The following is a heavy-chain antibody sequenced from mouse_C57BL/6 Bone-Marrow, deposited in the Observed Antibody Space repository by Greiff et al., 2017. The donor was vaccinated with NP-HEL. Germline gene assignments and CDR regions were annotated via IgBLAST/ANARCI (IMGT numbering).Heavy chain of an antibody. Sequence: EVKLVESGGGLVQPGGSLKLSCAASGFTFSDYYMYWVRQTPEKRLEWVAYISNGGGSTYYPDTVKGRFTISRDNAKNTLYLQLSRLKSEDTAMYYCARPYTGYWGQGTSVTVSS. CDR1: GFTFSDYY. CDR3: ARPYTGY. CDR2: ISNGGGST. V-gene: IGHV5-12*01. J-gene: IGHJ4*01.